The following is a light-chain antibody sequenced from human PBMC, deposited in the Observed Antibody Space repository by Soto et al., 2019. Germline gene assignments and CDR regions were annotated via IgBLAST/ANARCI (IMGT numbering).Light chain of an antibody. V-gene: IGKV3-11*01. CDR1: QSIGTH. Sequence: EIVLTQSPATLSLAPGKRATLSCRASQSIGTHLTWYQQKPGQAPRVLIYDASNRATDIPARFSGGGSGTDFTLTISSLEPEDFAVYYCQQRFDWPLTFGGGTKVEIK. CDR3: QQRFDWPLT. CDR2: DAS. J-gene: IGKJ4*01.